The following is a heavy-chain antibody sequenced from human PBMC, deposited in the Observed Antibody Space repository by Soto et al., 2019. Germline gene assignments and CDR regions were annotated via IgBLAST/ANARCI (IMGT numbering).Heavy chain of an antibody. CDR1: GFTFSNAW. CDR3: TTESYSTIVILRFED. V-gene: IGHV3-15*07. CDR2: IKSKTDGGTT. Sequence: GGSLRLSCAASGFTFSNAWINWFRQAPGKGLEWVGRIKSKTDGGTTDFAAPVKGRFAISRDDSKNMVYLQMNSLKTEDTAVYYCTTESYSTIVILRFEDWGHGTRVNVSS. D-gene: IGHD2-2*01. J-gene: IGHJ4*01.